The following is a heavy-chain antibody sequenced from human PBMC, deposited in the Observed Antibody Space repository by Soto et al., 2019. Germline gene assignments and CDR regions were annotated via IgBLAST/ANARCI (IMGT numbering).Heavy chain of an antibody. CDR3: ARSVSFRYQLLKRGMDV. D-gene: IGHD2-2*01. CDR2: IIPIFGTA. V-gene: IGHV1-69*13. Sequence: SAEVSFKASSGTFISYAISWVRQAPGQGLEWMGGIIPIFGTANYAQKFQGRVTITADESTSTAYMELSSLRSEDTAVYYCARSVSFRYQLLKRGMDVWGQGTTVTVSS. J-gene: IGHJ6*02. CDR1: SGTFISYA.